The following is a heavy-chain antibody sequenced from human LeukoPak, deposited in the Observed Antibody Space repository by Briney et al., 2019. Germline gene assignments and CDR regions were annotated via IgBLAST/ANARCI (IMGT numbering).Heavy chain of an antibody. J-gene: IGHJ4*02. D-gene: IGHD3-10*01. V-gene: IGHV5-51*01. CDR3: ARRGSSVGSFDY. Sequence: GESLKISCKGSGYSFTNYWIGWVRQTPGKALGWMGIIYPGDSDTRYSPSFQGQVTISADKSISTAYLQCSSLKASDTAMYYCARRGSSVGSFDYWGQGTLVTVSS. CDR2: IYPGDSDT. CDR1: GYSFTNYW.